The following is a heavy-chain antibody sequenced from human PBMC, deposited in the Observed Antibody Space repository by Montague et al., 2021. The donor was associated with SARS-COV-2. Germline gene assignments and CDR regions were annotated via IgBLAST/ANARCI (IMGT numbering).Heavy chain of an antibody. D-gene: IGHD3-10*01. CDR2: IYYSEST. V-gene: IGHV4-59*01. CDR3: AREISGPDYFAY. J-gene: IGHJ4*02. CDR1: GGSISSNY. Sequence: SETLSLTCTVSGGSISSNYWNWIRQPPGRGLEWIGYIYYSESTNYNPSLESRVTISADTSKNHFSLKLRSVTAADTAVYYCAREISGPDYFAYWGQGTLVTVSS.